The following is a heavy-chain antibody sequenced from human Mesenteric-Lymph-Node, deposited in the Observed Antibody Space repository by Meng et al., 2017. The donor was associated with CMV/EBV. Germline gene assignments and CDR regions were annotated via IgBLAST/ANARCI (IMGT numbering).Heavy chain of an antibody. CDR1: GYTFTSYD. D-gene: IGHD2-2*01. CDR2: MNPNSGNT. J-gene: IGHJ4*02. V-gene: IGHV1-8*01. Sequence: ASVKVSCKASGYTFTSYDINWVRQATGQGLEWMGWMNPNSGNTGYAQKFQGRVTMTRNTSISTAYMELSSLRSEDTAVYYCARDCSSTSCLGPDYWGQGTLVTVSS. CDR3: ARDCSSTSCLGPDY.